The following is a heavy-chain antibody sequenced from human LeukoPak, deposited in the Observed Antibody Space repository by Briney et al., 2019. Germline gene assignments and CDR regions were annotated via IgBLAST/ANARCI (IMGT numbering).Heavy chain of an antibody. CDR1: GGPFSSYA. V-gene: IGHV1-69*13. CDR2: IIPIFGTA. Sequence: GASVKVSCKASGGPFSSYAISWVRQAPGQGLEWMGGIIPIFGTANYAQKLQGRVTITADESTSTAYMELSSLRSEDTAVYYCARDGAWCGGDCYSARRFDYWGQGTLVTVSS. D-gene: IGHD2-21*02. CDR3: ARDGAWCGGDCYSARRFDY. J-gene: IGHJ4*02.